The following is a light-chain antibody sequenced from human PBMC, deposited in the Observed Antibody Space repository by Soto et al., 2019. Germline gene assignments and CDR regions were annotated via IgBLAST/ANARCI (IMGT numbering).Light chain of an antibody. CDR1: QAIRSD. CDR3: LLDNDFPVT. CDR2: TAS. Sequence: AIQMTQSPSSLSSSIGDRVTITCRASQAIRSDLGWYQQKPGKPPKVLIYTASTLQTGFPSRFTGSASDTDFTLTISSLQPEDCATYDCLLDNDFPVTFGGGTTGE. V-gene: IGKV1-6*01. J-gene: IGKJ4*01.